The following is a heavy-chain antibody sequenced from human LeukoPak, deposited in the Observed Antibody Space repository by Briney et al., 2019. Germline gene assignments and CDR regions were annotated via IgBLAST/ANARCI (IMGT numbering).Heavy chain of an antibody. CDR1: GISLSNYA. Sequence: GGSLRLSCVVSGISLSNYAMTWVRQTPGKGLEWVAFVSYDGSWDSHSDSVKGRFTISRDDSKNTLYLQMTRLRAGDTAVYYCTREERGYIPAFWGQGTLVTVSS. D-gene: IGHD3-16*02. J-gene: IGHJ4*02. CDR3: TREERGYIPAF. CDR2: VSYDGSWD. V-gene: IGHV3-30*01.